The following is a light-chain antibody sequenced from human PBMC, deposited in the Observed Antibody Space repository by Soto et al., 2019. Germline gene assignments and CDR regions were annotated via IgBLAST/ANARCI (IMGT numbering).Light chain of an antibody. CDR3: QQYQTLWT. J-gene: IGKJ1*01. CDR1: QSVSSS. CDR2: GAS. V-gene: IGKV3-15*01. Sequence: EIVMTQSPATLSVSPGERATLSCRASQSVSSSLAWYQQKPGQAPRLLIYGASTRATGIPARFSGSGSGTEFTLTISSLQSEDSAVYYCQQYQTLWTFGQGTKVDIK.